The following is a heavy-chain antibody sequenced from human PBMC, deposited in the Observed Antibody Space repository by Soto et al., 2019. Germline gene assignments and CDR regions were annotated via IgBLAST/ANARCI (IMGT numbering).Heavy chain of an antibody. J-gene: IGHJ4*02. V-gene: IGHV3-30-3*01. D-gene: IGHD6-19*01. CDR3: ARESGWFSPDY. CDR1: GFTFDDYT. CDR2: ISYDGTNK. Sequence: GSLRLSCAASGFTFDDYTMHWVRQVPGKGLEWVAFISYDGTNKYYADSVKGRFTISRDNSKNTLYLQMNSLRTEDTAVYYCARESGWFSPDYWGQGTLVTVSS.